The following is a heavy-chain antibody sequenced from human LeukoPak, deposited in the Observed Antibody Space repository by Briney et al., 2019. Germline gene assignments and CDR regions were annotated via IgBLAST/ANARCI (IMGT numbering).Heavy chain of an antibody. D-gene: IGHD2-8*02. CDR3: ARLGLRYWDFDY. CDR2: IYYSGST. Sequence: ASETLSLTCTVSGGSISSYYWSWIRQPPGKGLEWIGYIYYSGSTNYNPSLKSRVTISVDTSKNQFSLKLSSVTAADTAVYYCARLGLRYWDFDYWGQGTLVTVSS. CDR1: GGSISSYY. V-gene: IGHV4-59*01. J-gene: IGHJ4*02.